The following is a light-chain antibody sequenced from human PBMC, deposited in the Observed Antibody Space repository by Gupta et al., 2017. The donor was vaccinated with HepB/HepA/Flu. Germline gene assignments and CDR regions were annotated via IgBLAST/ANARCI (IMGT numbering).Light chain of an antibody. CDR3: QQTDSNPPFT. CDR1: QSINRY. Sequence: DIQMTQSPSSLSASVGDRVTITCRASQSINRYLNWYQQKPGKAPKLLIYAAASWQSGVTSRFSGSRVGKDVTLTISSRQQEEFATYYCQQTDSNPPFTFGGGTKVDIK. CDR2: AAA. J-gene: IGKJ4*01. V-gene: IGKV1-39*01.